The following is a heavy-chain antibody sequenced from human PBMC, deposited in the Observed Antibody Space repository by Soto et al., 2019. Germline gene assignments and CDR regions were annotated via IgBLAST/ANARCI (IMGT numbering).Heavy chain of an antibody. CDR2: INHSGST. Sequence: SETLSLTCAVYGGSFSGYYWSWIRQPPGKGLEWIGEINHSGSTNYNPSLKSRVTISVDTSKNQFSLKLSSVTAADTAVYYRARVIQVRGVPFYYYYGMDVWGQGTTVTVS. V-gene: IGHV4-34*01. CDR3: ARVIQVRGVPFYYYYGMDV. J-gene: IGHJ6*02. CDR1: GGSFSGYY. D-gene: IGHD3-10*01.